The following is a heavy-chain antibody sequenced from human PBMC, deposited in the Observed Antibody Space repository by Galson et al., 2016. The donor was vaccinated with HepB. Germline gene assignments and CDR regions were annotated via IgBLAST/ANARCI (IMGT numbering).Heavy chain of an antibody. CDR2: IDWDDEK. CDR3: ARTGWYGDLLVPCDI. V-gene: IGHV2-70*04. CDR1: GFSLSSSGMR. D-gene: IGHD4-17*01. J-gene: IGHJ3*02. Sequence: PALVKPTQTLTLTCTFSGFSLSSSGMRMNWIRQPPGKALEWLARIDWDDEKYYSTSLKTRLTISKDTSKNQVVLTMTNMEPVDTGTYYCARTGWYGDLLVPCDIWGQGTMVTVSS.